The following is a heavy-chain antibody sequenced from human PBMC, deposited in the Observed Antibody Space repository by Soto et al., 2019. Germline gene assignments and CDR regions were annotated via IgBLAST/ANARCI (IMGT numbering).Heavy chain of an antibody. CDR2: ISWNSGSI. CDR1: GFTFDDYA. V-gene: IGHV3-9*01. D-gene: IGHD4-17*01. J-gene: IGHJ2*01. Sequence: EVQLVEFGGGLVQPGRLLRLSCAASGFTFDDYAMHWVRQAPGKGLEWVSGISWNSGSIGYADSVKGRLAISRDNAKKSLYLQMTSLRAEDTALYYCAKQGGLDDYGLCWYFDLWGRGTPVTVSS. CDR3: AKQGGLDDYGLCWYFDL.